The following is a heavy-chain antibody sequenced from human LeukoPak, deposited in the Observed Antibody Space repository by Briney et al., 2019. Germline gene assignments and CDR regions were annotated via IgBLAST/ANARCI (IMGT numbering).Heavy chain of an antibody. CDR3: ARLHGAYPIDY. CDR1: VYTFTSYY. D-gene: IGHD4/OR15-4a*01. J-gene: IGHJ4*02. CDR2: INPSGGST. V-gene: IGHV1-46*01. Sequence: ASLKVSCKASVYTFTSYYMHWVRQAPGQGLEWMGIINPSGGSTSYAQKFQGRVTMTRDMSTSTVYMELSSLRSEDTAVYYCARLHGAYPIDYWGQGTLVTVST.